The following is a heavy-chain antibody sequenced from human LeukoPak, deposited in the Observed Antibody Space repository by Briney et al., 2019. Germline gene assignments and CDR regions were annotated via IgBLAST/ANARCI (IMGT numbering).Heavy chain of an antibody. D-gene: IGHD2-2*01. CDR1: GFTFNNAW. J-gene: IGHJ4*02. V-gene: IGHV3-15*01. Sequence: PGGSLRLSCAASGFTFNNAWMSWVRQAPGQGLEWVGRITSKADGGTIDYGARVKGRFTISRDDLKNMLYLQMNSLKTEDTAMYYCTADRKVVSADRKVSTLILGGFDYWGRGTLVSVSS. CDR3: TADRKVVSADRKVSTLILGGFDY. CDR2: ITSKADGGTI.